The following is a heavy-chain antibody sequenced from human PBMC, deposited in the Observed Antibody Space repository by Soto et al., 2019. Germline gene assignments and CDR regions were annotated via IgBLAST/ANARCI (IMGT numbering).Heavy chain of an antibody. V-gene: IGHV4-31*03. D-gene: IGHD2-15*01. CDR1: GGSISSGGYY. CDR2: IYYSGST. CDR3: ARGYCSGGSCYSADTFDY. Sequence: PSETLSLTCTVSGGSISSGGYYWSWIRQHPGKGLEWIGYIYYSGSTYYNPSLKSRVTISVDTSKNQFSLKLSSVTAADTAVYYCARGYCSGGSCYSADTFDYWGQGXLVTVSS. J-gene: IGHJ4*02.